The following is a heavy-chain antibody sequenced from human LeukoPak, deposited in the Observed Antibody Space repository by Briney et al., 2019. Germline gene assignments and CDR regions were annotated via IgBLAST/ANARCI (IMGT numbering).Heavy chain of an antibody. CDR2: ISYDGSNK. CDR3: ARVFRGYSYGYDAFDI. D-gene: IGHD5-18*01. J-gene: IGHJ3*02. CDR1: GFTFDDYG. Sequence: GGSLRLSCAASGFTFDDYGMHWVRQAPGKGLEWVAVISYDGSNKYYADSVKGRFTISRDNSKNTLYLQMNSLRAEDTAVYYCARVFRGYSYGYDAFDIWGQGTMVTVSS. V-gene: IGHV3-30*03.